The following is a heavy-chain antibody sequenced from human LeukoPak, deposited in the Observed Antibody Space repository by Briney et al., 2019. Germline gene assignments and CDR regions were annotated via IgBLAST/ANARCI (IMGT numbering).Heavy chain of an antibody. V-gene: IGHV4-34*01. CDR3: ARINYYDSSGYYAAALDY. D-gene: IGHD3-22*01. CDR1: GGSFSGYY. J-gene: IGHJ4*02. CDR2: INHSGST. Sequence: SETLSLTCAVYGGSFSGYYWSWIRQPPGKGLEWIGEINHSGSTNYNPSLKSRVTISVDTSKNQFSLKLSSVTAADTAVYYCARINYYDSSGYYAAALDYWGQGTLVTVSS.